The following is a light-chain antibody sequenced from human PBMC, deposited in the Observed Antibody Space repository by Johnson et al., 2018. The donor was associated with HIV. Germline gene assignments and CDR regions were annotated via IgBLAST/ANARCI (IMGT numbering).Light chain of an antibody. CDR1: SSNIGNNY. Sequence: SVLTQPPSVSAAPGQKVTIYCSRSSSNIGNNYVSWYQQLPGTAPKLLIYDNNKRPSGIPDRFSGSKSGTSASLAIRGLQPEDEADYYCAAWDDSLNGFYVFGTGTKVTVL. CDR2: DNN. CDR3: AAWDDSLNGFYV. J-gene: IGLJ1*01. V-gene: IGLV1-51*01.